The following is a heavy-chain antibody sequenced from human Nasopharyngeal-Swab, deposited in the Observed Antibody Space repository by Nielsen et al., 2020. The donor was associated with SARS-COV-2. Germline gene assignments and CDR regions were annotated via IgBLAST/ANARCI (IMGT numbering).Heavy chain of an antibody. V-gene: IGHV5-51*01. CDR3: ARFLGYCSGGSCYSHN. Sequence: GESLKISCKGSGYSFTSYWIGWVRQMPGKGLEWMGIIYPGDSDTRYSPSFQGQVTISADKSISTAYLQWSSLKASDIAMYYCARFLGYCSGGSCYSHNWGQGTLVTVSS. CDR2: IYPGDSDT. CDR1: GYSFTSYW. J-gene: IGHJ4*02. D-gene: IGHD2-15*01.